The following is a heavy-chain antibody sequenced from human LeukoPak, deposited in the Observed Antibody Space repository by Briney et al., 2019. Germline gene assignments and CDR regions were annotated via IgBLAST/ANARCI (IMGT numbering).Heavy chain of an antibody. D-gene: IGHD3-10*01. J-gene: IGHJ4*02. CDR1: GDSINSYY. CDR3: ARDDYYGSGTYFDY. CDR2: IYYSGST. Sequence: SETLSLTCTVSGDSINSYYWSWIRQPPGKGLEWIGYIYYSGSTNYNPSLKGRGTISLDTSKNQFSLQLSSVTAADTAVYYCARDDYYGSGTYFDYWGQGTLVTVSS. V-gene: IGHV4-59*01.